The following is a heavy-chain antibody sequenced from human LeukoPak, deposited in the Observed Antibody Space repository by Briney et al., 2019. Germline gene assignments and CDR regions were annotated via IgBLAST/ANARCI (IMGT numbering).Heavy chain of an antibody. CDR1: GCTLTELS. CDR2: FDPEDGET. J-gene: IGHJ4*02. D-gene: IGHD6-19*01. CDR3: ATLPGEYSSGWYGLGY. Sequence: ASVKVSCKVSGCTLTELSMHWVRQAPGKGLEWMGGFDPEDGETIYAQKFQGRVTMTEDTSTDTAYMELSSLRSEDTAVYYCATLPGEYSSGWYGLGYWGQGTLVTVSS. V-gene: IGHV1-24*01.